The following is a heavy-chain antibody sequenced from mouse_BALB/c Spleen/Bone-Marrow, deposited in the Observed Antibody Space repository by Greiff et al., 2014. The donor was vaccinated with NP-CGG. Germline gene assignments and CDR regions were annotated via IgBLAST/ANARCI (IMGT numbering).Heavy chain of an antibody. V-gene: IGHV1S56*01. CDR3: TRDAMDY. CDR2: IYPGNLNN. J-gene: IGHJ4*01. CDR1: GYTFTAYY. Sequence: QVQLQQSGPELVKPGASVRISCKASGYTFTAYYIHWVKQRPGQGLEWIGWIYPGNLNNKYNEKFKGKATLTADKSSSTAFMQLSSLTSEASAVYCCTRDAMDYWGQGTSVTVSS.